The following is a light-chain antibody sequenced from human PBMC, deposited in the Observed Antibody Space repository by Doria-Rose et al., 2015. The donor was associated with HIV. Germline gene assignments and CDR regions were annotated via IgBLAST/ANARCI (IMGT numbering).Light chain of an antibody. V-gene: IGKV3-20*01. J-gene: IGKJ1*01. Sequence: TQSPGTLSLSPGERATLSCRASQSFSSTYLAWYQQKPGQAPSLLIYDGSTRATGIPDRFSASVSGTDFTLTINRLEPDDFALYYGHQYGTSWTFGQGTKVEI. CDR2: DGS. CDR3: HQYGTSWT. CDR1: QSFSSTY.